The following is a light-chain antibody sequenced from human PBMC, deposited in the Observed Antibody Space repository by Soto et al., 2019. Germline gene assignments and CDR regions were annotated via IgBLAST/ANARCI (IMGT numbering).Light chain of an antibody. V-gene: IGLV3-1*01. J-gene: IGLJ1*01. CDR1: KLGDKY. CDR2: QDS. CDR3: QAWDSSTGV. Sequence: YELTQPPSVSVSPGQTASLTGSGDKLGDKYACWYQQKPGQSPVLVIYQDSKRPSGIPERFSGSNSGNTATLTVSGTQAMDEADYYCQAWDSSTGVFGTGTKVTVL.